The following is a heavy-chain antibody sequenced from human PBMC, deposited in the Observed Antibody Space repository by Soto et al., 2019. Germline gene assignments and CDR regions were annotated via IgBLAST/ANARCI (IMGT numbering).Heavy chain of an antibody. CDR3: ARGGLIIAVAGSVSFDY. J-gene: IGHJ4*02. CDR2: INHSGST. CDR1: GGSFSGYY. V-gene: IGHV4-34*01. D-gene: IGHD6-19*01. Sequence: SETLSLTCAVYGGSFSGYYWSWIRQPPGKGLEWIGEINHSGSTNYNPSLKSRVTISVDTSKNQFSLKLSSVTAADTAVYYCARGGLIIAVAGSVSFDYWGQGTLVTVSS.